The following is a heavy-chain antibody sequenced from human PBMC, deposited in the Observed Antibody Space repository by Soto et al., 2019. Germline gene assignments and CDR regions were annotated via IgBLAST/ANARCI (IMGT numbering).Heavy chain of an antibody. J-gene: IGHJ4*02. V-gene: IGHV4-31*03. Sequence: QVQLQESGPGLVKPSQTLSLTCTVSGGSISSGGYYWSWIRQHPGKGLEWIGYIYYSGSTYYNPSLKSRXXIXVXXSKNQFSLKLSSVTAADTAVYYCARARRTTVIIGYWGQGTLVTVSS. CDR3: ARARRTTVIIGY. CDR1: GGSISSGGYY. CDR2: IYYSGST. D-gene: IGHD4-17*01.